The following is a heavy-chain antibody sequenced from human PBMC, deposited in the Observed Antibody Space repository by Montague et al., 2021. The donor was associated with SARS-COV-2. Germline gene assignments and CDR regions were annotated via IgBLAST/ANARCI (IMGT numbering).Heavy chain of an antibody. CDR3: ARHYRATLPAVY. Sequence: SETLSLTCSSLVAWNTGADRKSTRLNSSNHRNSYADICEKKKTNYNPSLTSRITMSVDTSKNQFSLKVNSVTAADTAVYYCARHYRATLPAVYWGQGTLVTVSS. CDR1: VAWNTGAD. J-gene: IGHJ4*02. D-gene: IGHD2-15*01. V-gene: IGHV4-59*08. CDR2: ICEKKKT.